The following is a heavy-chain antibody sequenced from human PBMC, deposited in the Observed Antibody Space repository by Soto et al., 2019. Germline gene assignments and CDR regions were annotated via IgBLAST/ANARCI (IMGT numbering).Heavy chain of an antibody. CDR2: FDPEDGET. Sequence: ASVKVSCKVSGYTLTELSMHWVRQAPGKGLEWMGGFDPEDGETIYAQKFQGRVTMTEDTSTDTAYMELSSLRSEDTAVYYCATDGRLRYFDWYLTLGPNETYAFDIWGQGTMVTVSS. J-gene: IGHJ3*02. CDR3: ATDGRLRYFDWYLTLGPNETYAFDI. CDR1: GYTLTELS. V-gene: IGHV1-24*01. D-gene: IGHD3-9*01.